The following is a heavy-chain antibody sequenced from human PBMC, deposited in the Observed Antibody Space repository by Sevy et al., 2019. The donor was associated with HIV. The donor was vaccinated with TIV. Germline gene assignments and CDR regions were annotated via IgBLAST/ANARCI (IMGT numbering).Heavy chain of an antibody. J-gene: IGHJ3*02. CDR1: GFTFSSYG. V-gene: IGHV3-30*18. Sequence: GGSLRLSCAASGFTFSSYGMHWVRQAPGKGLEWVAVISYDGSNKYYADSVKGRFTISRDNSKNTLYLQMNSLRAEDTAVYYCAKGSVAGTYAFDIWGQGRMVTVSS. CDR2: ISYDGSNK. CDR3: AKGSVAGTYAFDI. D-gene: IGHD6-19*01.